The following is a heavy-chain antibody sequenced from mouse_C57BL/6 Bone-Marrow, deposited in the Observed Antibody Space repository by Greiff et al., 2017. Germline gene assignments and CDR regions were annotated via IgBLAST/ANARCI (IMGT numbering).Heavy chain of an antibody. D-gene: IGHD4-1*01. CDR3: AREGGWDGGGY. V-gene: IGHV1-9*01. CDR1: GYTFTGYW. CDR2: ILPGSGST. Sequence: QVQLQQSGAELMKPGASVKLSCKATGYTFTGYWIEWVKQRPGHGLEWIGEILPGSGSTNYNEKFKGKATFTADTSSTTAYMQLSSRTTEDSAVYYWAREGGWDGGGYWGQGTTLTVSS. J-gene: IGHJ2*01.